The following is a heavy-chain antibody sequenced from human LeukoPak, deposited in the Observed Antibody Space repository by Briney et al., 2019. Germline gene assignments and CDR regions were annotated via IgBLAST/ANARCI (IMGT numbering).Heavy chain of an antibody. CDR3: AKREKGTTGRFFDY. J-gene: IGHJ4*02. CDR2: ISEGVGNT. Sequence: GSLRLSCAASGFTFTNYAMAWVRQAPGKGLEWVSGISEGVGNTYYADSVKGRFTISRDHSKNTLYLQMNSLRAEDTALYYCAKREKGTTGRFFDYWGQGTLVTVSS. D-gene: IGHD4-17*01. CDR1: GFTFTNYA. V-gene: IGHV3-23*01.